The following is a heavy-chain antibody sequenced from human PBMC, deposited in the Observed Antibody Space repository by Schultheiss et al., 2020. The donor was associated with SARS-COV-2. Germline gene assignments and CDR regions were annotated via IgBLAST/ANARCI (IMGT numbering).Heavy chain of an antibody. CDR1: GGSISNRNYY. J-gene: IGHJ4*01. D-gene: IGHD6-19*01. Sequence: SETLSLTCSLSGGSISNRNYYWGWIRQPPGKGLEWIGSIYYSGSTYYNPSLESRVTISVDTSKNQFSLKLTSVTAADTAVYYCARPGIGWETYYFDLWGQGTLVTVSS. V-gene: IGHV4-39*01. CDR3: ARPGIGWETYYFDL. CDR2: IYYSGST.